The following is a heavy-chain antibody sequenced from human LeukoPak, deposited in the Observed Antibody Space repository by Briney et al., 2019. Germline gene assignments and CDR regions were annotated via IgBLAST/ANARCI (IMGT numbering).Heavy chain of an antibody. CDR3: ARDGNDYGDYHNYFDY. Sequence: ASGTLSLTCAVSGGSISSSNWWSWVRQPPGKGLEWIGEIYHSGSTNYNPSLKSRVTISVDTSKNQFSLKLSSVTAADTAVYYCARDGNDYGDYHNYFDYWGQGTLVTVSS. J-gene: IGHJ4*02. CDR2: IYHSGST. V-gene: IGHV4-4*02. CDR1: GGSISSSNW. D-gene: IGHD4-17*01.